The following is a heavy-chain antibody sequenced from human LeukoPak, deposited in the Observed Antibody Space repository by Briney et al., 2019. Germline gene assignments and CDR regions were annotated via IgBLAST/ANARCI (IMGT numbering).Heavy chain of an antibody. D-gene: IGHD2-8*01. J-gene: IGHJ6*02. CDR1: GGSFSGYY. V-gene: IGHV4-34*01. Sequence: SETLSLTCAVYGGSFSGYYWSWIRQPPGKGLEWIGEINHSGSTNYNPSLKSRVTISVDTSKNQFSLKLSSVTAADTAVYYCAREMVYAIRYYYYYGMDVWGQGTTVTVSS. CDR3: AREMVYAIRYYYYYGMDV. CDR2: INHSGST.